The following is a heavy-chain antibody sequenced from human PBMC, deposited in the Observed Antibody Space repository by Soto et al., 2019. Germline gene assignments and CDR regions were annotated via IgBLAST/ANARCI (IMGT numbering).Heavy chain of an antibody. CDR3: ARRSYYGSGSIFDY. V-gene: IGHV4-39*01. CDR1: GGSISSSGYY. CDR2: IYYSGST. D-gene: IGHD3-10*01. Sequence: QLQLQESGPGLVKPSETLYLTCTVSGGSISSSGYYWGWIRQPPGKGLEWIGNIYYSGSTNYNPSLKSRVAISLDTSKNQFSLKVSSVTAADTAVYYCARRSYYGSGSIFDYWCRGTLVTVSS. J-gene: IGHJ4*02.